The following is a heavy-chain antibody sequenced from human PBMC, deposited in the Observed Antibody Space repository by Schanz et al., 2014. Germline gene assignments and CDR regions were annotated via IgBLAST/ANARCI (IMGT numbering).Heavy chain of an antibody. CDR1: GYTFTSYA. V-gene: IGHV1-8*01. CDR3: ARGQRRTIGRAFGP. Sequence: QVQLVQSGAEVKKPGASVKVSCKASGYTFTSYAFNWVRQAIGQGPEWMGWMQPDSGKTHYAEKFQGRVAMTRDVSISTAYMELSSLASEDTAVYYCARGQRRTIGRAFGPWGQGTLVTVSS. CDR2: MQPDSGKT. D-gene: IGHD3-10*01. J-gene: IGHJ5*02.